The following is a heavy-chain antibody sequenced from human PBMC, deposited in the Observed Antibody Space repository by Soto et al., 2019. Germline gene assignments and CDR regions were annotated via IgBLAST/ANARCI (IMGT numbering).Heavy chain of an antibody. V-gene: IGHV4-4*07. CDR2: IYTSGRT. Sequence: PSETLSLTCTVSGGSISSYYWSWIRQPAGKGLDWIGRIYTSGRTNYNPSLKSRVTMSVDTSKKQISLKLSSVTAADTAVYYCARVIDYGDSFNWFDPWGQGTLVTVYS. D-gene: IGHD4-17*01. CDR3: ARVIDYGDSFNWFDP. J-gene: IGHJ5*02. CDR1: GGSISSYY.